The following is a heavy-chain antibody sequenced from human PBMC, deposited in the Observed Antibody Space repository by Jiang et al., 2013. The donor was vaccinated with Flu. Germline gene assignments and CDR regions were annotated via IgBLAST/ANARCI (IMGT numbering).Heavy chain of an antibody. J-gene: IGHJ3*02. CDR1: GGSFSGYY. CDR3: ARLLWFGELFDAFDI. V-gene: IGHV4-34*01. D-gene: IGHD3-10*01. CDR2: INHSGST. Sequence: LLKPSETLSLTCAVYGGSFSGYYWSWIRQPPGKGLEWIGEINHSGSTNYNPSLKSRVTISVDTSKNQFSLKLSSVTAADTAVYYCARLLWFGELFDAFDIWGQGTMVTVSS.